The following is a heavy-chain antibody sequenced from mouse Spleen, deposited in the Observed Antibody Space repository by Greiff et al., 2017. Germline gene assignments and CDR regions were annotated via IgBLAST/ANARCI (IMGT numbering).Heavy chain of an antibody. D-gene: IGHD1-1*01. CDR3: TREHYYGSSYWYFDV. J-gene: IGHJ1*03. CDR2: ISSGGDYI. Sequence: EVKLMESGEGLVKPGGSLKLSCAASGFTFSSYAMSWVRQTPEKRLEWVAYISSGGDYIYYADTVKGRFTISRDNARNTLYLQMSSLKSEDTAMYYCTREHYYGSSYWYFDVWGTGTTVTGSS. V-gene: IGHV5-9-1*02. CDR1: GFTFSSYA.